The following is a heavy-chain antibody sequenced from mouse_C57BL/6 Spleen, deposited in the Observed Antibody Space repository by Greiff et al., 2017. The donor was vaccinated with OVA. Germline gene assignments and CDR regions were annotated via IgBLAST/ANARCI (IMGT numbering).Heavy chain of an antibody. CDR2: INPNNGGT. V-gene: IGHV1-26*01. D-gene: IGHD2-4*01. CDR3: ARSATMITTGYWYFDV. Sequence: EVQLQQSGPELVKPGASVKISCKASGYTFTDYYMNWVKQSHGKSLEWIGDINPNNGGTSYNQKFKGKATLTVDKSSSTAYMELRSLTSEDSAVYYCARSATMITTGYWYFDVWGTGTTVTVSS. CDR1: GYTFTDYY. J-gene: IGHJ1*03.